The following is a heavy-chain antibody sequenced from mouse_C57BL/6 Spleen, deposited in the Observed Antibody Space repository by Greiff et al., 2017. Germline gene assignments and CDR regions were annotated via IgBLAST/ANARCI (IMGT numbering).Heavy chain of an antibody. CDR2: IWSGGGT. V-gene: IGHV2-9-1*01. CDR3: ARNTDGYYHNYFDY. J-gene: IGHJ2*01. D-gene: IGHD2-3*01. CDR1: GFSLTSYA. Sequence: QVQLKESGPGLVAPSQSLSITCTVSGFSLTSYAISWVRQPPGKGLEWLGVIWSGGGTNYNSALKSILSISKDNSKSQVFLKMNSLQTDDTARYYCARNTDGYYHNYFDYWGQGTTLTVSS.